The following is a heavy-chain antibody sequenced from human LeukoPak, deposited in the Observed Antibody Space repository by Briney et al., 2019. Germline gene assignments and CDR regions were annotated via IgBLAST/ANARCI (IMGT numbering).Heavy chain of an antibody. J-gene: IGHJ1*01. CDR2: ISSSSSYI. V-gene: IGHV3-21*01. CDR3: ARDDLYGWQVEYFQH. Sequence: GGSLRLSCAASGFTFSSYSMNWVRQAPGKGLEWVSSISSSSSYIYYADSVKGRFTISRDNAKNSLYLQMNSLRAEDTAVYYCARDDLYGWQVEYFQHWGQGTLVTVSS. CDR1: GFTFSSYS. D-gene: IGHD6-19*01.